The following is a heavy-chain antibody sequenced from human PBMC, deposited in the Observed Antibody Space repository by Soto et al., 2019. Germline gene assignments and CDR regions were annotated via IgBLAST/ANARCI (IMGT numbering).Heavy chain of an antibody. CDR2: ISSSSSTM. J-gene: IGHJ3*02. CDR1: GFTFSSYS. V-gene: IGHV3-48*02. D-gene: IGHD5-18*01. CDR3: AREGYSYGYDAFDI. Sequence: GGSLRLSCAASGFTFSSYSMNWVRQAPGKGLEWVSYISSSSSTMYYADSVKGRFTISRDNAKNSLYLQMNSLRDEDTAVYYCAREGYSYGYDAFDIWGQGTMVTVSS.